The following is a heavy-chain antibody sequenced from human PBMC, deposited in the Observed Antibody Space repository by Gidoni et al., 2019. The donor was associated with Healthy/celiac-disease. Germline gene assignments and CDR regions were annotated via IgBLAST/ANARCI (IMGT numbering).Heavy chain of an antibody. Sequence: EVQLVEFGGGLVQPGGSLRLSCAASGCPFSSYSMNWVRQAPGKVLEWVSYISSSSSTISYADSVKGRFTIFRDNAKNSLYLQMNSLRAGDTAVYYCATTLGGVIVKVDYWGQGTLVTVSS. D-gene: IGHD3-16*02. V-gene: IGHV3-48*01. J-gene: IGHJ4*02. CDR3: ATTLGGVIVKVDY. CDR1: GCPFSSYS. CDR2: ISSSSSTI.